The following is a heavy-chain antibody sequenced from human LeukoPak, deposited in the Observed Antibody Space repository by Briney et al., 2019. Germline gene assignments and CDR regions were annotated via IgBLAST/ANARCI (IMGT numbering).Heavy chain of an antibody. CDR1: GFTVSSNY. D-gene: IGHD6-19*01. Sequence: GGSLRLSCAASGFTVSSNYMSWVRQAPGKGLEWVSVIYSGGSTYYADSVKGRFTISRDNSKNTLYLQMNSLRAEDTAVYYCARASGWYRHFADYWGQGTLVTVSS. V-gene: IGHV3-66*02. J-gene: IGHJ4*02. CDR2: IYSGGST. CDR3: ARASGWYRHFADY.